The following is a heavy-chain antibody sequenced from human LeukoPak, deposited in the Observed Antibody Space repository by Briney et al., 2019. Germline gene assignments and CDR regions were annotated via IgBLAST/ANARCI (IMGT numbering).Heavy chain of an antibody. CDR1: GFTFSTYW. V-gene: IGHV3-74*01. Sequence: GGSLRLSCAASGFTFSTYWTHWVRQAPGKRLVWVSRINPDGSSTSYADSVKGRFTISRDNAKNTLYLQMNSLRAEDTGVFYCARGRYCTSASCYLDYWGQGTLVTVSS. CDR2: INPDGSST. CDR3: ARGRYCTSASCYLDY. D-gene: IGHD2-2*01. J-gene: IGHJ4*02.